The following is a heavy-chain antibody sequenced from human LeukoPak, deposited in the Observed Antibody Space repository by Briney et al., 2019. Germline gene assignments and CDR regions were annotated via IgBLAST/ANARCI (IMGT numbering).Heavy chain of an antibody. D-gene: IGHD2-21*01. CDR1: GYTFTSYD. Sequence: ASVKVSCKASGYTFTSYDINWVRQATGQGLEWMGWMNPNSGNTGYAQKFQGRVTMTRNTSISTAYMELSSLRSEDTAVYYCARESPMGFVVVASGLFDYWGQGTLVTVSS. CDR2: MNPNSGNT. CDR3: ARESPMGFVVVASGLFDY. J-gene: IGHJ4*02. V-gene: IGHV1-8*01.